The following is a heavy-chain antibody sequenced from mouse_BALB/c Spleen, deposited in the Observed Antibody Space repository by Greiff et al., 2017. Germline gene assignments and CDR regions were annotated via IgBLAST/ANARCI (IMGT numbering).Heavy chain of an antibody. CDR1: GFTFNTYA. Sequence: EVMLVESGGGLVQPKGSLKLSCAASGFTFNTYAMHWVCQAPGKGLEWVARIRSKSNNYATYYADSVKDRFTISRDDSQSMLYLQMNNLKTEDTAMYYCVSGRAMDYWGQGTSVTVSS. V-gene: IGHV10-3*03. CDR3: VSGRAMDY. J-gene: IGHJ4*01. CDR2: IRSKSNNYAT.